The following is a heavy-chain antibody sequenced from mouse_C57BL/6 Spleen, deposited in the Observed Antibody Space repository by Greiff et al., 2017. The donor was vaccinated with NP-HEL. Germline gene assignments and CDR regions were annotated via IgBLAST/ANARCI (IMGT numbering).Heavy chain of an antibody. D-gene: IGHD1-1*01. CDR2: INPNNGGT. Sequence: EVQLQQSGPELVKPGASVKISCKASGYTFTDYYMNWVKQSHGKSLEWIGDINPNNGGTSYNQKFKGKATLTVDKSSSTAYMELRSLTSEDSAVYYAASHFTTVVGRAMDYWGQGTSVTVSS. CDR1: GYTFTDYY. J-gene: IGHJ4*01. V-gene: IGHV1-26*01. CDR3: ASHFTTVVGRAMDY.